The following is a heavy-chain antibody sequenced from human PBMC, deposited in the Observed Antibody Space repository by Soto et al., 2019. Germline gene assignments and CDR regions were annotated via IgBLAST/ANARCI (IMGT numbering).Heavy chain of an antibody. D-gene: IGHD1-26*01. J-gene: IGHJ4*02. CDR2: ISPFNGHT. Sequence: HVQLVQSGGEVKKPGASVKVSSKPSGYTFTNYVISWVRQAPGQGLEYMGWISPFNGHTKYAQKFQGRVTLTTETSTSTAYMELRSLINDDTAVYYCARDAGSESYLAYWGQGTLVSVSS. CDR3: ARDAGSESYLAY. CDR1: GYTFTNYV. V-gene: IGHV1-18*01.